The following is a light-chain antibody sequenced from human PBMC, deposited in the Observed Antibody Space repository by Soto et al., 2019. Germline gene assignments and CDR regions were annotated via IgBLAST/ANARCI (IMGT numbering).Light chain of an antibody. Sequence: QSVLTQPPSASGSPGQSVTISCTGTSSDVGGYNHVSWYQQHPGKAPRLMIYGVDKRPSGVPDRFSGSKSGNTASLTVAGLQAEDEAAYYCSSYAGNTNVVFGGGTKLTVL. CDR3: SSYAGNTNVV. CDR2: GVD. V-gene: IGLV2-8*01. J-gene: IGLJ2*01. CDR1: SSDVGGYNH.